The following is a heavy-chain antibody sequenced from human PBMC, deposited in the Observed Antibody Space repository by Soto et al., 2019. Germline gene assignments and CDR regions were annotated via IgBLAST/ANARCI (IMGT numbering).Heavy chain of an antibody. CDR3: AQDQASGQGSFDS. J-gene: IGHJ4*02. V-gene: IGHV3-30*18. CDR1: GFTFNIYG. CDR2: ISYDGSNQ. Sequence: GGSLRLSCAASGFTFNIYGMHWVRQAPDKGLEWVALISYDGSNQYYADSVKGRFTISRDNSKNTLFLQMNSLRADDTAVYSCAQDQASGQGSFDSWGQGTLVTVYS.